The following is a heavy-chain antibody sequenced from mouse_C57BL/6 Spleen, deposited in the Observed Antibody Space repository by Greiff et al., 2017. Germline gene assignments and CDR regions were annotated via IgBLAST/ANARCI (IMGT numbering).Heavy chain of an antibody. J-gene: IGHJ1*03. CDR3: AREILGGYFDV. V-gene: IGHV3-6*01. Sequence: VQLKESGPGLVKPSQSLSLTCSVTGYSITSGYYWNWIRQFPGNKLEWMGYISYDGSNNYNSSLKNRISITLDTSKNQFFLKLNSVTTEDTATYYCAREILGGYFDVWGTGTTVTVSS. CDR1: GYSITSGYY. CDR2: ISYDGSN. D-gene: IGHD3-3*01.